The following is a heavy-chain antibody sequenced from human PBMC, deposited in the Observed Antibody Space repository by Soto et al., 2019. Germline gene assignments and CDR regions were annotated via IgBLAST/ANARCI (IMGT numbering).Heavy chain of an antibody. V-gene: IGHV4-4*07. CDR1: GGSSSSDY. CDR2: IYTSGST. Sequence: PSKTLSLTCTVYGGSSSSDYWSWIRQPAGKGLEWIGRIYTSGSTNYNPSLKSRVTMSVDTSKNQFSLKLSSVTAAGTAVYYCARVMEQLALADWAQGPLVFITS. CDR3: ARVMEQLALAD. J-gene: IGHJ1*01. D-gene: IGHD6-6*01.